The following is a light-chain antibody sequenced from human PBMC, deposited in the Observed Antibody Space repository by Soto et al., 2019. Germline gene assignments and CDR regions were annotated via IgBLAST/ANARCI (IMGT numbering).Light chain of an antibody. CDR2: EVS. Sequence: QSALTQPASVSWSPGQSSTISCTGTSSDVGGYKFVSWYPQHPGKAPKLMIYEVSKRPSGVSNRVSGSKSGNTASLTISGLQAEDEDDDYCSSYTTSSTRVFVGGTKVTVL. CDR1: SSDVGGYKF. V-gene: IGLV2-14*01. CDR3: SSYTTSSTRV. J-gene: IGLJ3*02.